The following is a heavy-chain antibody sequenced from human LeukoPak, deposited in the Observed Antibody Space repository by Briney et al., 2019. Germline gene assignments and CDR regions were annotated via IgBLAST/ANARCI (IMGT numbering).Heavy chain of an antibody. D-gene: IGHD5-18*01. CDR3: AKHLDGYSYGAYFDY. J-gene: IGHJ4*02. V-gene: IGHV3-23*01. CDR2: IGGSGGST. CDR1: GFTFSSYA. Sequence: GGSLRLSCAASGFTFSSYAMSWVRQAPGKGLEWVSAIGGSGGSTYYADSVKGRFTISRDNSKNTLYLQLNSLRAEDTAVYYCAKHLDGYSYGAYFDYWGQGTLVTVSS.